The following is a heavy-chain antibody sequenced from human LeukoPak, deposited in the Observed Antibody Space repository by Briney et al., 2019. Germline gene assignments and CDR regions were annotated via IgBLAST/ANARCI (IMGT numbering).Heavy chain of an antibody. CDR3: ARVTLTFSDAFDI. Sequence: SETLSLTCAVYGGSFSGYCWSWIRQPPGKGLEWIGEINHSGSTNYNPSLKSRVTISVDTSKNQFSLKLSSVTAADTAVYYCARVTLTFSDAFDIWGQGTMVTVSS. CDR1: GGSFSGYC. CDR2: INHSGST. J-gene: IGHJ3*02. D-gene: IGHD3-3*02. V-gene: IGHV4-34*01.